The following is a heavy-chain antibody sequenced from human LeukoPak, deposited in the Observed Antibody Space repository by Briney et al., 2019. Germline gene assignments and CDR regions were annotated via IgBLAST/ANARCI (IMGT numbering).Heavy chain of an antibody. V-gene: IGHV1-24*01. CDR3: ATDHGQQLVQSGAFDI. D-gene: IGHD6-13*01. CDR2: FDPEDGET. CDR1: RYTLTELS. J-gene: IGHJ3*02. Sequence: ASVKVSCKVSRYTLTELSMHWVRQATGKGLEWMGGFDPEDGETIYTQKFQGRVTMTEDTSTDTAYMELSSLRSEDTAVYYCATDHGQQLVQSGAFDIWGQGTMVTVSS.